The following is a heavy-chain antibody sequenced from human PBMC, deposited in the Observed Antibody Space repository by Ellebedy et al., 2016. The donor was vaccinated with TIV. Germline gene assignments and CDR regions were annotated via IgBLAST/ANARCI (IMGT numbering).Heavy chain of an antibody. J-gene: IGHJ4*02. Sequence: SETLSLTCTVSGDSVSSDSYYWAWIRQPPGTGLQWIASIYYSGNTYSDPSLRSRVTISVDTSKNQFSLKLTSVTAADTAVYYCARAVDTAIVIYYWGQGTLVTVSS. CDR2: IYYSGNT. CDR1: GDSVSSDSYY. V-gene: IGHV4-39*07. D-gene: IGHD5-18*01. CDR3: ARAVDTAIVIYY.